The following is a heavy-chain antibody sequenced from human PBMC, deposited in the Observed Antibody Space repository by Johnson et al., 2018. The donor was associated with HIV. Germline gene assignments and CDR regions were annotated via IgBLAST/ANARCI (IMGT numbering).Heavy chain of an antibody. CDR1: GFTFSNYW. CDR3: ARDRDSSSWYLAFDI. J-gene: IGHJ3*02. CDR2: IKQDGSEK. V-gene: IGHV3-7*05. Sequence: VQLVESGGGLVQPGGSLRLSCAASGFTFSNYWMSWVRQAPGKGLEWVANIKQDGSEKYYVDSVKGRFTISRDNANNSLYLQMNSLRAEDTAFYYCARDRDSSSWYLAFDIWGQGTMVTVSS. D-gene: IGHD6-13*01.